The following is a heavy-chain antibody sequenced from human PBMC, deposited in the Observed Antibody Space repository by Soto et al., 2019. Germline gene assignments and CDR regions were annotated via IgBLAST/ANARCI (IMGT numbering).Heavy chain of an antibody. CDR2: IDWKDDK. Sequence: SGPTLVNPTQTLTLTCSFSGFSLTTSGMCVGWIRQPPGKALEWLAYIDWKDDKFYSSSLKTRLTISKDTSKTQVVLTMSNMYPVDTATYYCARTRQGDSPTWFDPWGQGILVTVSS. CDR3: ARTRQGDSPTWFDP. V-gene: IGHV2-70*17. CDR1: GFSLTTSGMC. D-gene: IGHD3-16*01. J-gene: IGHJ5*02.